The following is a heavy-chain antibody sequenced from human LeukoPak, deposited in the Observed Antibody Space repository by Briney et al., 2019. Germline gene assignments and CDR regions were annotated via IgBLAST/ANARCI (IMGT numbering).Heavy chain of an antibody. CDR2: TSYDGSNK. V-gene: IGHV3-30*04. J-gene: IGHJ4*02. CDR3: AKAAAAGYYFDY. D-gene: IGHD6-13*01. Sequence: HPGRSLRLSCAASGFTFSHYAIHWVRQAPGKGLEWVAVTSYDGSNKYYADSVKGRFTISRDNSKNTLYLQLNSLRPEDTAVYYCAKAAAAGYYFDYWGQGTLVTVSS. CDR1: GFTFSHYA.